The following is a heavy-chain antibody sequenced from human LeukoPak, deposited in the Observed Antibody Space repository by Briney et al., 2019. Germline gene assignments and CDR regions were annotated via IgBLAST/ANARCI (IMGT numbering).Heavy chain of an antibody. Sequence: SETLSLTCAVYGGSFSGYYWSWIRQPPGKGLEWIGEINHSGSANYNPSLKSRVTISVDTSKNQFSLKLSSVTAADTAVYYCARGPSAFTMVRGVIIFDYWGQGTLVTVSS. V-gene: IGHV4-34*01. J-gene: IGHJ4*02. CDR1: GGSFSGYY. D-gene: IGHD3-10*01. CDR2: INHSGSA. CDR3: ARGPSAFTMVRGVIIFDY.